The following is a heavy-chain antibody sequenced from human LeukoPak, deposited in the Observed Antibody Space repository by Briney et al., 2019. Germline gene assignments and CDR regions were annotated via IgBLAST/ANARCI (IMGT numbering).Heavy chain of an antibody. D-gene: IGHD1-26*01. J-gene: IGHJ5*02. CDR2: ISAYNGNT. CDR1: GYTFTSYG. Sequence: ASVKVSCKASGYTFTSYGISWVRQAPGQGLEWMGWISAYNGNTNYAQKLQGRVTMTTDTSTSTADMELRSLRYDDTAVYYCARDQGGGQDYNWFDPWGQGTLVTVSS. V-gene: IGHV1-18*01. CDR3: ARDQGGGQDYNWFDP.